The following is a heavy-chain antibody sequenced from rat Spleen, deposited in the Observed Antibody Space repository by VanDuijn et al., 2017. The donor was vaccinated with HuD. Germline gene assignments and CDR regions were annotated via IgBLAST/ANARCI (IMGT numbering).Heavy chain of an antibody. CDR3: ATWAEGIDY. CDR1: GFTFSDYY. J-gene: IGHJ2*01. CDR2: ISPSGGST. D-gene: IGHD1-11*01. Sequence: EVQLVESGGGLVQPGRSLKLSCAASGFTFSDYYMAWVRQAPKKGLEWVASISPSGGSTYYRDSVKGRFTISRDNAKSTLYLQMDSLRSEDTATHYCATWAEGIDYWGQGVMVTVSS. V-gene: IGHV5-27*01.